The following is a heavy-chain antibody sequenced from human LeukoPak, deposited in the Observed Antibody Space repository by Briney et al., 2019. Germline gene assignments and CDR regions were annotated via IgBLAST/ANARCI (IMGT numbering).Heavy chain of an antibody. D-gene: IGHD6-19*01. V-gene: IGHV4-59*08. J-gene: IGHJ4*02. Sequence: SETLSLTCTVSGGSISSYYWSWIRQPPGKGLEWIGYIYYSGSTNYNPSLKSRVTISVDTSKNQFSLKLSSVTAADTAVYYYARHITAVAVYFDYWGQGTLVTVSS. CDR3: ARHITAVAVYFDY. CDR2: IYYSGST. CDR1: GGSISSYY.